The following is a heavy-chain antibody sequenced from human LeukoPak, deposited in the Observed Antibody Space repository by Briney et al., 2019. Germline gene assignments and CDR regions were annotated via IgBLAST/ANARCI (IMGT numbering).Heavy chain of an antibody. CDR1: GGSISNYY. D-gene: IGHD2-21*02. Sequence: PSETLSLTCIVSGGSISNYYWSWIRQPAGKGLEWIGRIYTSGSTNYNPSLKSRVTISVDTSKNQFSLKLRSVMAADTAVYYCARAYCVGDCTVLHIYFDNWGQGTLVTVSS. J-gene: IGHJ4*02. CDR2: IYTSGST. V-gene: IGHV4-4*07. CDR3: ARAYCVGDCTVLHIYFDN.